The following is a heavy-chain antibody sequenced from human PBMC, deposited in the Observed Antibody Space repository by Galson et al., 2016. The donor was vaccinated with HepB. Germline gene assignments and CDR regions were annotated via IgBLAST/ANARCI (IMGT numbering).Heavy chain of an antibody. D-gene: IGHD4-23*01. CDR1: GDSVSSNSAA. Sequence: CAISGDSVSSNSAAWNWIRQSPSRGLEWLGRTYYRSKWFNDYAPSVKSRINISPDTSKNRFSLQLNSVTPEDTAVYYCARTNSKTYGGGNLDYWGQGTLVTVSS. J-gene: IGHJ4*01. CDR3: ARTNSKTYGGGNLDY. CDR2: TYYRSKWFN. V-gene: IGHV6-1*01.